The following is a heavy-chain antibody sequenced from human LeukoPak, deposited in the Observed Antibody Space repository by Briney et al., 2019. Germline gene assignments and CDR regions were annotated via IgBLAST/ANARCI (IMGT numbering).Heavy chain of an antibody. V-gene: IGHV3-21*01. Sequence: GGSLRLSCAVSGFTVSGNYMSWVRQAPGKGLEWVAYINVITGYIYYADSLKGRFTISRDNAKKSLFLEMNSLRVEDTAVYYCARDRSGSSSVDDAFDIWGQGIMVTVSS. CDR2: INVITGYI. CDR1: GFTVSGNY. D-gene: IGHD1-26*01. J-gene: IGHJ3*02. CDR3: ARDRSGSSSVDDAFDI.